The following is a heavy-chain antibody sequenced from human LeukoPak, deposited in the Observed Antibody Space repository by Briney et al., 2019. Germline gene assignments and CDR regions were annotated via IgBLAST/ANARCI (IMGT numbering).Heavy chain of an antibody. D-gene: IGHD1-26*01. CDR3: ARVPNSGSYTRHFQH. J-gene: IGHJ1*01. CDR1: GYTFTGYY. V-gene: IGHV1-2*06. CDR2: INPNSGGT. Sequence: GASVKVSCKASGYTFTGYYMHWVRQAPGQGLEWMGRINPNSGGTNYAQTFQGRVTMTRDTSISTAYMELSRLRSDDTAVYYCARVPNSGSYTRHFQHWGQGTLVTVSS.